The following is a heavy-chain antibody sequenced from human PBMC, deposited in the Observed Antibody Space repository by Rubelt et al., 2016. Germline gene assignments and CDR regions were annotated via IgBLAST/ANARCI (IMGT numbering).Heavy chain of an antibody. CDR2: IYYSGST. Sequence: QVQLQESGPGLVKPSQTLSLTCTVSGGSISSGGYYWSWIRQHPGKGLEWIGYIYYSGSTYYNPALKSRVTISVDTSKNQLARKLSSVTAAETAVYYCAGSYSSSSGVILDYWGQGTLVTVSS. CDR1: GGSISSGGYY. J-gene: IGHJ4*02. V-gene: IGHV4-31*03. D-gene: IGHD6-6*01. CDR3: AGSYSSSSGVILDY.